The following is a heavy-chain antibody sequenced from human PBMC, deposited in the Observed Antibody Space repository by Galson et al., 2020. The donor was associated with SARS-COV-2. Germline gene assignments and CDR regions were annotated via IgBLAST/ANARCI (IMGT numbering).Heavy chain of an antibody. J-gene: IGHJ4*02. CDR2: LNYSGST. V-gene: IGHV4-59*08. Sequence: ETSETLSLTCTVSGGSISSYYWSWIRQPPGKGLEWIGYLNYSGSTNYNPSLKSRVTISVDTSKNQFSLKLNSVTAADTAVYYCARYGGDGYHADHWGQGTLVTVSS. CDR1: GGSISSYY. D-gene: IGHD2-21*01. CDR3: ARYGGDGYHADH.